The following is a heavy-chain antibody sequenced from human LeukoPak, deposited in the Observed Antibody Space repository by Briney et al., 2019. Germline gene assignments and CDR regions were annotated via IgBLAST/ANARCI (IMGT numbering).Heavy chain of an antibody. J-gene: IGHJ4*02. D-gene: IGHD6-19*01. Sequence: ASVKVSCKASGYTFTSYGISWVRQAPGQGLEWMGWISAYNGNTNYAQKFQGRVTMTRDTSTSTVYMELSSLRSEDTAVYYCARSQNLALDDYWGQGTLVTVSS. CDR3: ARSQNLALDDY. CDR1: GYTFTSYG. V-gene: IGHV1-18*01. CDR2: ISAYNGNT.